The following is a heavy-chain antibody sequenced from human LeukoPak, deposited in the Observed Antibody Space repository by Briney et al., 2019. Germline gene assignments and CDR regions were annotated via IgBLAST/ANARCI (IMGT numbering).Heavy chain of an antibody. CDR2: ISSRSGDT. J-gene: IGHJ3*02. CDR3: ARVAWPDAFDI. D-gene: IGHD5-24*01. CDR1: GFTFNSYA. V-gene: IGHV3-23*01. Sequence: GGSLRLSCAASGFTFNSYAMGWVRQAPGKGLEWVSTISSRSGDTYYADSVKGRLTVSRDNSKNTLYLQMNGLRAEDTAVYYCARVAWPDAFDIWGQGTMVTVS.